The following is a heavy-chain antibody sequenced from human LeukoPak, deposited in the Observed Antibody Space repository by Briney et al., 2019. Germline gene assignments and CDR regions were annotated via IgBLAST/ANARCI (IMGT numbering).Heavy chain of an antibody. CDR3: ARESSYYGSGSYSADY. D-gene: IGHD3-10*01. Sequence: PGGSLRLSCAASGFTFSSYWMSWVRQAPGKGLEWVANIKQDGSEKYYVDSVKGRFTISRDNAKNSLYLQMNSLRAEDTAVYYCARESSYYGSGSYSADYWGQGTLVTVSS. CDR2: IKQDGSEK. V-gene: IGHV3-7*01. CDR1: GFTFSSYW. J-gene: IGHJ4*02.